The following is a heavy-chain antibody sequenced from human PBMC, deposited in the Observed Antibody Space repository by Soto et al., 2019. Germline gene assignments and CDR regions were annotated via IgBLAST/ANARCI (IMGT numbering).Heavy chain of an antibody. D-gene: IGHD3-22*01. Sequence: SGTLSLTCVVYGGSLSDYFWSWIRQPPGKALEWIGDIYHLGSTNYNPSLKSRVTISVDTSKNQFSLKLSSVTAADTAVYYCARASPYYDSSGYLFEYWGQGSLVTSPQ. CDR3: ARASPYYDSSGYLFEY. CDR1: GGSLSDYF. V-gene: IGHV4-34*09. J-gene: IGHJ4*02. CDR2: IYHLGST.